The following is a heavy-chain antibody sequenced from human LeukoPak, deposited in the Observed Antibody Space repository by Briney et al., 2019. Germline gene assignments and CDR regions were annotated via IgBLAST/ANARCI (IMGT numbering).Heavy chain of an antibody. CDR2: ISGSGGST. D-gene: IGHD3-22*01. Sequence: PGGSLRLSCAASGFTFDSHAMAWVRQAPGEGLEWVSAISGSGGSTYYADSVKGRFTISRDNSKNTLYLQMNSLRAEDTAVYYCAKDRDDSIVSDYWGQGTLVTVSS. CDR1: GFTFDSHA. J-gene: IGHJ4*02. V-gene: IGHV3-23*01. CDR3: AKDRDDSIVSDY.